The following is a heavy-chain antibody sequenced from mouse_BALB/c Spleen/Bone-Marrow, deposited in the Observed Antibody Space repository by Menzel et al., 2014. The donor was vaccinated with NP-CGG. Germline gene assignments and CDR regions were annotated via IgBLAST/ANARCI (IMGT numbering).Heavy chain of an antibody. CDR2: ISNGGNYT. CDR3: SRNSNYSFDF. Sequence: EVKLMESGGALVKPGGSLKLSCAASGFTFSDYAMSWVRQSPEKRLEWVAEISNGGNYTYYPDTVTGRFTISRDNAKNTLYLEMSSLGSEDTAMYYCSRNSNYSFDFWGQGTTLTVSS. D-gene: IGHD4-1*02. V-gene: IGHV5-9-4*01. J-gene: IGHJ2*01. CDR1: GFTFSDYA.